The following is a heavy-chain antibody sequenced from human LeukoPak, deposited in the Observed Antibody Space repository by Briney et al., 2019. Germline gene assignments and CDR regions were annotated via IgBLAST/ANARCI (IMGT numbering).Heavy chain of an antibody. D-gene: IGHD4-23*01. CDR1: GGSISTYY. Sequence: SETLSLTCTVSGGSISTYYWSWIRQPPGKGLEWIGYTYYSGSTNYNPSVKSRVTMSVDTSKKQFSLNLSSLTAADTAVYCCARGGTAVVTPYAFDIWGQGTMVTVSS. J-gene: IGHJ3*02. V-gene: IGHV4-59*01. CDR3: ARGGTAVVTPYAFDI. CDR2: TYYSGST.